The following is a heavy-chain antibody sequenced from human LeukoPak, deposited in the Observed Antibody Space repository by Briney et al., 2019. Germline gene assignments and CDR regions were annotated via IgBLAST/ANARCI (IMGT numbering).Heavy chain of an antibody. Sequence: SETLFLTCTVSGGSISSSGYNWDWIRQPPGKGLEWIGNLYDSGSTYYNPSLKSRVTISVDTSKNQFSLKVSSVTAADTAVYYCVRQNLLVATSNPTFDYWGQGTLVTVSS. V-gene: IGHV4-39*01. CDR1: GGSISSSGYN. CDR2: LYDSGST. CDR3: VRQNLLVATSNPTFDY. D-gene: IGHD5-12*01. J-gene: IGHJ4*02.